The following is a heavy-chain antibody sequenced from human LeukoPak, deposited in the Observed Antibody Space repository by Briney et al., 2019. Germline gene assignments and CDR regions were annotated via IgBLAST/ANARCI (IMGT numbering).Heavy chain of an antibody. D-gene: IGHD1-14*01. CDR3: ARGVDSGPFYYYYYMDV. V-gene: IGHV1-46*01. CDR1: GYTFTGYY. CDR2: INPSGGST. J-gene: IGHJ6*03. Sequence: ASVKVSCKASGYTFTGYYMHWVRQAPGQGLEWMGIINPSGGSTSYAQKFQGRVTMTRDMSTSTVYMELSSLRSEDTAVYYCARGVDSGPFYYYYYMDVWGKGTTVTVSS.